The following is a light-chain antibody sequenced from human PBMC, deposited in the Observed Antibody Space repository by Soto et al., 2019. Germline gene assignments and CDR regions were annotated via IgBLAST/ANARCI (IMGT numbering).Light chain of an antibody. CDR2: RAS. Sequence: EIVMTQSPATLSVSPGETATLSCRASQSVSSNLAWYQHIPGQAPRLLIYRASTRATGTPARFSGSGSGTEFTLTISNLQSEDFAVYYYQQYNNWPPELTFGGGTKVEIK. J-gene: IGKJ4*01. V-gene: IGKV3-15*01. CDR3: QQYNNWPPELT. CDR1: QSVSSN.